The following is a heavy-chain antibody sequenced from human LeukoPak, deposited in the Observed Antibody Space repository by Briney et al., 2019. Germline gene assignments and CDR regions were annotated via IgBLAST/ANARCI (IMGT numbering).Heavy chain of an antibody. Sequence: GGPVTLSCAAWGFPFSSYPKRWVRQARGKGGEGVSTLSGSGGSTYYADSVKGLITISRDNSKNALYLQMNSLRAEDTAVYYCAKDRDGYNYYYYVMDVWGQGTTVTVSS. CDR3: AKDRDGYNYYYYVMDV. CDR1: GFPFSSYP. J-gene: IGHJ6*02. CDR2: LSGSGGST. V-gene: IGHV3-23*01. D-gene: IGHD5-24*01.